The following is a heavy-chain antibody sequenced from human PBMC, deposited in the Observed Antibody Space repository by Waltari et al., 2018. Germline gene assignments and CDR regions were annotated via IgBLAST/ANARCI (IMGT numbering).Heavy chain of an antibody. CDR2: STPSGGST. V-gene: IGHV1-46*01. J-gene: IGHJ4*02. CDR3: ARGQLIHSGYDPTPVDFDY. CDR1: GYTFTSYY. Sequence: QVQLVQSGAEVKKPGASVKVSCKASGYTFTSYYMHWVRQAPGQGLEWMGKSTPSGGSTSYAQKFQGRVTMTRDTSTSTVYMELSSLRSEDTAVYYCARGQLIHSGYDPTPVDFDYWGQGTLVTVSS. D-gene: IGHD5-12*01.